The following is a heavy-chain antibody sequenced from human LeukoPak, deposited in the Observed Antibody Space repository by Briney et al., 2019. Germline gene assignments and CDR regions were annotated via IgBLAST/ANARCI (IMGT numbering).Heavy chain of an antibody. V-gene: IGHV3-21*01. CDR2: ISSSSSYI. CDR3: ARDREYSSGWYGVSWFDP. CDR1: GFTFSSYS. J-gene: IGHJ5*02. Sequence: GGSLRLSCAASGFTFSSYSMNWVRQAPGKGLEWVSSISSSSSYIYYADSVKGRFTISRDNSKNTLYLQMNSLRAEDTAVYYCARDREYSSGWYGVSWFDPWGQGTLVTVSS. D-gene: IGHD6-19*01.